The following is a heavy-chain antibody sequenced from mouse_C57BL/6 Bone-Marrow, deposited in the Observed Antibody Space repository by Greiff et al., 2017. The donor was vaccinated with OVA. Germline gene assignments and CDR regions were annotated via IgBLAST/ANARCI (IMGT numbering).Heavy chain of an antibody. V-gene: IGHV1-55*01. Sequence: QVQLQQPGAELVKPGASVKMSCKASGYTFTSYWITWVKQRPGQGLEWIGDIYPGSGSTNYNEKFKSQATLTVDTSSSTAYMQLSSLTSEDSAVYYCARWGYDGYYAMDYWGQGTSVTVSS. CDR3: ARWGYDGYYAMDY. CDR2: IYPGSGST. CDR1: GYTFTSYW. D-gene: IGHD2-2*01. J-gene: IGHJ4*01.